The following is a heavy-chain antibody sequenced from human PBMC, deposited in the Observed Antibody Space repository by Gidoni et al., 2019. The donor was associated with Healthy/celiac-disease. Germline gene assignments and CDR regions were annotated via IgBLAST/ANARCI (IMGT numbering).Heavy chain of an antibody. V-gene: IGHV1-69*01. D-gene: IGHD2-2*02. Sequence: QVQLVQSWAGVKKPWSSVKVSCTASGGPFRSYAIRWVRQAPGQGLEWVGGIIPIFGTANYAQKFQGRVTITADESTSTAYMELSSLRSEDTAVYYCARSRYCSSTSCYTGYYYGMDVWGQGTTVTVSS. CDR2: IIPIFGTA. CDR3: ARSRYCSSTSCYTGYYYGMDV. CDR1: GGPFRSYA. J-gene: IGHJ6*02.